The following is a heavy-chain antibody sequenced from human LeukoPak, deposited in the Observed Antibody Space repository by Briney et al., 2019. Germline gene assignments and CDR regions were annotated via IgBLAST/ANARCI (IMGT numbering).Heavy chain of an antibody. V-gene: IGHV3-23*01. CDR1: GFTFRTSA. J-gene: IGHJ6*02. CDR3: AKGAYGMDV. Sequence: GGSLRLSCAASGFTFRTSAMSWVRQAPGKGLQWLSSINGGDYSTYYADSVKGRFTISRDNSNNTLYLQMNSLRAEDTAVYYCAKGAYGMDVWGQGTTVTVSS. CDR2: INGGDYST.